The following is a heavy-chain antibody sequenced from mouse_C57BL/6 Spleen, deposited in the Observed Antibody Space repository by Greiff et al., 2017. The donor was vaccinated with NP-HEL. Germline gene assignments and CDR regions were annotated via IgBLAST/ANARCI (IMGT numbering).Heavy chain of an antibody. CDR1: GYTFTSYW. J-gene: IGHJ4*01. CDR2: IYPGSGST. D-gene: IGHD1-1*01. V-gene: IGHV1-55*01. CDR3: ASSGGGQYGSSYGYAMDY. Sequence: QVQLQQSGAELVKPGASVKMSCTASGYTFTSYWITWVKQRPGQGLEWIGDIYPGSGSTNYNEKFKSKATLTVDTSSSTAYMQLSSLTSEDSAVYCCASSGGGQYGSSYGYAMDYWGQGTSVTVSS.